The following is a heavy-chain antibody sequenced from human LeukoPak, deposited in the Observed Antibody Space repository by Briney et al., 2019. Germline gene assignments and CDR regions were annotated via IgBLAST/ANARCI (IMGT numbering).Heavy chain of an antibody. V-gene: IGHV3-43*02. CDR2: ISGDGGST. CDR1: GFTFDDYA. D-gene: IGHD5-18*01. Sequence: GGSLRLSCAASGFTFDDYAMHWVRQAPGKGLEWVSLISGDGGSTYYADSVKGRFTISRDNSKNSLYLQMNSLRTGDTALYYCAKDFYSYGNYWGQGTLVTVSS. J-gene: IGHJ4*02. CDR3: AKDFYSYGNY.